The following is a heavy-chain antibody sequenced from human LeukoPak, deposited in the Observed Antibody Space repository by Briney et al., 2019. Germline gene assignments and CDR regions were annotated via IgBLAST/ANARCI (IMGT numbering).Heavy chain of an antibody. J-gene: IGHJ4*02. V-gene: IGHV1-69*05. D-gene: IGHD3-16*02. Sequence: SVKVSCKASGGTFSSYAISWVRQAPGQGLAWMGRIIPIFGTANYAQKFQGRVTITTDESTSTAYMELSSLRSEDTAVYYCAREPPYYDYVWGSYRYTRMYYFDYWGQGTLVTVSS. CDR2: IIPIFGTA. CDR3: AREPPYYDYVWGSYRYTRMYYFDY. CDR1: GGTFSSYA.